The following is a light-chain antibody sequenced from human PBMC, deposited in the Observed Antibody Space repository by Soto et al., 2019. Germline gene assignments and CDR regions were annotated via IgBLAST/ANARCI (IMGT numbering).Light chain of an antibody. Sequence: QSVLTQPASSSGTPGQRVTISCSGSSSNIGSNTVSWYQQLPGTAPKLVIYSNNQRPSGVPDRFSGSKSGTSASLAISGLQSEDEADYYCAAWDDSMKVFGGGTQLTVL. CDR3: AAWDDSMKV. V-gene: IGLV1-44*01. CDR2: SNN. J-gene: IGLJ2*01. CDR1: SSNIGSNT.